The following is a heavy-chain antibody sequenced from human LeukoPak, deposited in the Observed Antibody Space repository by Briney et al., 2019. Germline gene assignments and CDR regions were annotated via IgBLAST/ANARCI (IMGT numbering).Heavy chain of an antibody. CDR2: IYYSGST. J-gene: IGHJ5*02. CDR3: ARGSYYYGSGSYYNKVPNWFDP. V-gene: IGHV4-59*01. CDR1: GGSISSYY. Sequence: SETLSLTCTVSGGSISSYYWSWIRQPPGKGLEWIGYIYYSGSTNYYPSLKSRVTISVDTSRNQLSLKLSSVTAADTAVYYCARGSYYYGSGSYYNKVPNWFDPWGQGTLVTVSS. D-gene: IGHD3-10*01.